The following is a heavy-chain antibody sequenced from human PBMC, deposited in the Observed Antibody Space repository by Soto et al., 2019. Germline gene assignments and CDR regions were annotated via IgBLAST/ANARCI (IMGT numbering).Heavy chain of an antibody. CDR1: GGSFSGYY. CDR3: ARGISLIVEVHRDAPDKYYFDS. J-gene: IGHJ4*02. D-gene: IGHD2-15*01. V-gene: IGHV4-34*01. Sequence: SETLSLTCAVYGGSFSGYYWSWIRQSPGKGLEWIGEINHSGSSISNPSLKSRVTISVDTSKNQFSLKLRSVTAADTAAYYCARGISLIVEVHRDAPDKYYFDSWSQGTLVTVS. CDR2: INHSGSS.